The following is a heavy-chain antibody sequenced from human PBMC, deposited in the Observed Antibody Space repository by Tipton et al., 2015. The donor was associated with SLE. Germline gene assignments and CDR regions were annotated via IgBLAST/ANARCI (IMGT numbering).Heavy chain of an antibody. CDR1: GASIIGGGFY. Sequence: TLSLTCTVSGASIIGGGFYWSWIRQLPGKGLEWIGYIYYTGKTYYNPSLESRIVMSVDMSKNQFSLRLNSVTDADTAVYYCARGAKERITLVRVRPYYFDYWGQGSLVTVSS. J-gene: IGHJ4*01. CDR3: ARGAKERITLVRVRPYYFDY. V-gene: IGHV4-31*03. CDR2: IYYTGKT. D-gene: IGHD3-10*01.